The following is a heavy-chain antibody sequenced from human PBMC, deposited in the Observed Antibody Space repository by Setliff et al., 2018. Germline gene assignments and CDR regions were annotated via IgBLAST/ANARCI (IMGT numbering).Heavy chain of an antibody. CDR3: ARMSGFLYMDV. V-gene: IGHV4-59*08. CDR1: GGSVSSHY. D-gene: IGHD3-3*01. J-gene: IGHJ6*03. Sequence: SETLSLTCTVSGGSVSSHYWSWIRQPPGKELEWIGFIFYSGDTKTNPSLKSRLTISVDTSKNQFSLNLSSVTAADPAVYYCARMSGFLYMDVWGKGTTVTVS. CDR2: IFYSGDT.